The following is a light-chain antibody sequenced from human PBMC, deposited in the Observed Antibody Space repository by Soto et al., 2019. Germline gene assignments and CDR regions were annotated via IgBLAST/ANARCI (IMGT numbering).Light chain of an antibody. Sequence: QSVLTQPASVSGSPGQSITMSCTGTGSDVGYYNYVSWYQQHPGKAPKLMIYEVSNRPSGVSNRFSGSKSVNTASLTISGLQAEDEADYYCSSYTSSRSYVFGTGTKVTVL. CDR3: SSYTSSRSYV. CDR2: EVS. J-gene: IGLJ1*01. CDR1: GSDVGYYNY. V-gene: IGLV2-14*01.